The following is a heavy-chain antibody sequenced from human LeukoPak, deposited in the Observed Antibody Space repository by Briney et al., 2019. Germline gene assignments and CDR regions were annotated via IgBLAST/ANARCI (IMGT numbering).Heavy chain of an antibody. J-gene: IGHJ5*02. V-gene: IGHV3-23*01. CDR1: GFTFSSYP. Sequence: GGSLRLSCSASGFTFSSYPMNWVPQAPGKGLEWLSTINDIGGNSYDEDSVKGSFTSSRDNSRNTLYLQMNSLRVEDTAVYYCARDQRSSWYVAWFDPWGQGTLVTVSS. CDR3: ARDQRSSWYVAWFDP. CDR2: INDIGGNS. D-gene: IGHD3-3*01.